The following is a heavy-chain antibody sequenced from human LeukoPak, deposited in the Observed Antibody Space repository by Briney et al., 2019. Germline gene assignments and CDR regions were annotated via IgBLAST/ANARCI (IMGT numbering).Heavy chain of an antibody. CDR1: GGSFSSSSYY. V-gene: IGHV4-39*01. CDR2: IYYSGST. Sequence: PSETLSLTCTVSGGSFSSSSYYWGWIRQPPGKGLEWIGSIYYSGSTYYNPSLKIRVTISVDTSKNQFSLKLSSVTAADTATYYCARLQVWYFDLWGRGTLVTVSS. J-gene: IGHJ2*01. CDR3: ARLQVWYFDL.